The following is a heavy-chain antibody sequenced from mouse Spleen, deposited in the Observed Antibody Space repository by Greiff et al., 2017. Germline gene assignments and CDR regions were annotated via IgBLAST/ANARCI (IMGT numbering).Heavy chain of an antibody. CDR3: ASQSSYGNYGMDY. V-gene: IGHV2-5-1*01. J-gene: IGHJ4*01. D-gene: IGHD2-10*01. CDR2: IWRGGST. CDR1: GFSLTSYG. Sequence: VKLQESGPSLVQPSQSLSITCTVSGFSLTSYGVHWVRQSPGKGLEWLGVIWRGGSTDYNAAFMSRLSITKDNSKSQVFFKMNSLQADDTAIYYCASQSSYGNYGMDYWGQGTSVTVSS.